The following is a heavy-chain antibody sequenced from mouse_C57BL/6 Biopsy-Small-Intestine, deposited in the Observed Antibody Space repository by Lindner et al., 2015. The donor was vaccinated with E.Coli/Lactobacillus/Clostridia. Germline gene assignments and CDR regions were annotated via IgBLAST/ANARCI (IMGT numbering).Heavy chain of an antibody. V-gene: IGHV1-66*01. CDR2: IDADNGNT. CDR3: ARERERDIGWSRLDP. J-gene: IGHJ4*01. Sequence: SVKVSCKASGYTFSRCDIHWVRQAPGQRPEWMGWIDADNGNTEYSQKFQSRITITRDTSASTDYMELSSLRSEDTAVYYCARERERDIGWSRLDPWGQGTLVTVSS. D-gene: IGHD1-2*01. CDR1: GYTFSRCD.